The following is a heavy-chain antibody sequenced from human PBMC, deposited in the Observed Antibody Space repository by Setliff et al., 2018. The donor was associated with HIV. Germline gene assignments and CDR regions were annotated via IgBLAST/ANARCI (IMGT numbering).Heavy chain of an antibody. CDR1: GGSISSSSYY. CDR2: VYTTGSA. J-gene: IGHJ4*02. D-gene: IGHD6-19*01. V-gene: IGHV4-61*09. Sequence: PSETLSLTCTVSGGSISSSSYYWSWIRQPAGKGLEWIGHVYTTGSASYNPSLESRVTILEALSKNQFSLNLDSVTAADTAVYFCARALAGGSGWNYFDLWGPGTLVTVSS. CDR3: ARALAGGSGWNYFDL.